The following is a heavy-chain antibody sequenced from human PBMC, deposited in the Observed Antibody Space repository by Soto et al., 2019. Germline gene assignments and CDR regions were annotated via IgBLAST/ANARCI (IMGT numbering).Heavy chain of an antibody. CDR1: GYTFTNYG. CDR2: ISAYNGNT. V-gene: IGHV1-18*01. Sequence: QVQLVQSGAEVKKPGASVKVSCKASGYTFTNYGISWVRQAPGQGLEWMGWISAYNGNTKYAQKLQGRVTMTTDTSTTTAYMELRSLRSDDTAVYYCARGVASGSYYHQYNWFDPWVQGTLVTVSS. D-gene: IGHD3-10*01. CDR3: ARGVASGSYYHQYNWFDP. J-gene: IGHJ5*02.